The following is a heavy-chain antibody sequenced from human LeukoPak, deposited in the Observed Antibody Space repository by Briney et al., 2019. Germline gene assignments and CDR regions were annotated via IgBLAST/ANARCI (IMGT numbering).Heavy chain of an antibody. Sequence: GGSLRLSCAASGFTFSSYSMNWVRQAPGKGLEWVSSISSSSSYIYYADSVKGRFTISRDNAKNSLYLQMNSLRAEDTAVYYCAGDLLYCSSTSRYLDYWGQGTLVTVSS. CDR3: AGDLLYCSSTSRYLDY. CDR1: GFTFSSYS. CDR2: ISSSSSYI. J-gene: IGHJ4*02. D-gene: IGHD2-2*01. V-gene: IGHV3-21*01.